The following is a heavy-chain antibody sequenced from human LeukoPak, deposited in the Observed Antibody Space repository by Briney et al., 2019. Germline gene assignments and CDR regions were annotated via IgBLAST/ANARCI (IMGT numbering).Heavy chain of an antibody. CDR3: ARDLRDTTMAHDAFDI. Sequence: GGSLRLSCAASGFTFSSYGMNWVRQAPGKGLEWVSSITSSSSYIFYADSVKGRFTISRDNAKNSLYLRMHSLRAEDTAVYYCARDLRDTTMAHDAFDIWGQGTVVAVSS. V-gene: IGHV3-21*01. J-gene: IGHJ3*02. D-gene: IGHD5-18*01. CDR1: GFTFSSYG. CDR2: ITSSSSYI.